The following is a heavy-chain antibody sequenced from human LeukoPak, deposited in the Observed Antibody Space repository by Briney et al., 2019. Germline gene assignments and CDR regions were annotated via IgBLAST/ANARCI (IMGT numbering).Heavy chain of an antibody. Sequence: SETLSLTCTVSGGSISSSSYYWGWIRQPPGKGLEWIGSIYYSGSTYYNPSLKSRVTISVDTSKNQFSLKLSSVTAADTAVYYCASRGPAAGRSRSDYYYYYYMDVWGKGTTVTVSS. CDR2: IYYSGST. CDR1: GGSISSSSYY. V-gene: IGHV4-39*07. CDR3: ASRGPAAGRSRSDYYYYYYMDV. D-gene: IGHD6-13*01. J-gene: IGHJ6*03.